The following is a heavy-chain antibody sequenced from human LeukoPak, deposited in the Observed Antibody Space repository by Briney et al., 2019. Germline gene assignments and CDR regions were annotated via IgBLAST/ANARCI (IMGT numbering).Heavy chain of an antibody. Sequence: SETLSLTCTVSGGSISSSSWYWGWLRQPPGMGLEWIASIYYSGSTYSNPSLKSRVTISVDTSKNQFSLKVSSVAAADTAVYYCARYESSAYGIDVWGRGTLVTVSS. CDR3: ARYESSAYGIDV. D-gene: IGHD3-22*01. CDR2: IYYSGST. V-gene: IGHV4-39*01. J-gene: IGHJ2*01. CDR1: GGSISSSSWY.